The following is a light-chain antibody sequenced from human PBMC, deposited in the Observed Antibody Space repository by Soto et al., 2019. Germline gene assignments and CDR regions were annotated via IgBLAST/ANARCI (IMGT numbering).Light chain of an antibody. J-gene: IGKJ1*01. Sequence: IVLPQSKGTLSLSPGESATLSCRASKSVSSYLAWYQQKPGQAPRLRIYGASNRATGISDRFSGSGSGTEFALTISRVEPVDFAVYSCQQYHSSPWTFGQRTMV. CDR3: QQYHSSPWT. V-gene: IGKV3-20*01. CDR1: KSVSSY. CDR2: GAS.